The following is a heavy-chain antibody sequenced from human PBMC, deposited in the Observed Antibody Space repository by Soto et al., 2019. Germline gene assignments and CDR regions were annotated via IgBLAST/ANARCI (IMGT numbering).Heavy chain of an antibody. J-gene: IGHJ4*02. D-gene: IGHD6-25*01. CDR2: IYISGST. V-gene: IGHV4-4*07. Sequence: QVQLQESGPGLVKPSETLSLTCTVSGGSISSYYWSWIRQPAGKSLAWSGRIYISGSTNYTPSLKIRVTLSVHTSQILFSLKVSTVHAADTADYYCARVVSSPVKTAKGPAPYFFDHWCQGTLATVSS. CDR3: ARVVSSPVKTAKGPAPYFFDH. CDR1: GGSISSYY.